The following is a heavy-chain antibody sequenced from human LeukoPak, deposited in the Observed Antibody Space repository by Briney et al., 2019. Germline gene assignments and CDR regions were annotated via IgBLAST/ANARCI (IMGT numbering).Heavy chain of an antibody. J-gene: IGHJ6*03. Sequence: PSETLSLTCAVYGGSFSGYYWSWIRQPPGKGLEWIGEINHSGSTNYNPSLKSRVTISVDTSNNQFSLKLSSVTAADTAVYYCASILRYSGHYYYMDVWGKGTTVTVSS. CDR3: ASILRYSGHYYYMDV. D-gene: IGHD1-1*01. CDR2: INHSGST. CDR1: GGSFSGYY. V-gene: IGHV4-34*01.